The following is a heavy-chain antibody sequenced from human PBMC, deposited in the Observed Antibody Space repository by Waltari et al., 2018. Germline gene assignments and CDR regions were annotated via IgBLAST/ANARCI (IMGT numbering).Heavy chain of an antibody. D-gene: IGHD3-10*01. J-gene: IGHJ4*02. CDR1: AYSISSGYY. CDR3: ASGVSNY. CDR2: IYHSGST. Sequence: QVQLQESGPGLVKPSETLSLTCTVSAYSISSGYYWGWIRQPPGKGLEWIGSIYHSGSTYYNPSLKSRVTISADASKNQFSLKLTSVTAADTAVYYCASGVSNYWGQGTLVTVSS. V-gene: IGHV4-38-2*02.